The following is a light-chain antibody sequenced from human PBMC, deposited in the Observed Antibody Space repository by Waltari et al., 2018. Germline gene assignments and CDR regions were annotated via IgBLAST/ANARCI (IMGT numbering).Light chain of an antibody. V-gene: IGKV3-15*01. CDR3: QQYDNWPPYT. CDR1: QSVSSN. Sequence: EIVMTQSPATLSVSTGERATLSCRASQSVSSNLAWYQQHPGQAPRLLIFAASNRASGIPARFTGSGSGTEFTLTISSLQSEDFADYYCQQYDNWPPYTFGQGTKLELK. J-gene: IGKJ2*01. CDR2: AAS.